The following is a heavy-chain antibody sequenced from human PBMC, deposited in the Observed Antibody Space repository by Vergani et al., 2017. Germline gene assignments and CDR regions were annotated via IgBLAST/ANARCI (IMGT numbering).Heavy chain of an antibody. CDR1: GFTFSSYS. V-gene: IGHV3-21*01. D-gene: IGHD3-3*01. Sequence: EVQLVESGGGLVKAGGSLRLSCAASGFTFSSYSMNWVRQAPGKGLEWVSSISSSYSYIYYADSVKGRFTIARDNAQNSLYLQMNSPRAEDTALYYCACDCTIFGMVTYYLDYWGQGTLVTVS. J-gene: IGHJ4*02. CDR3: ACDCTIFGMVTYYLDY. CDR2: ISSSYSYI.